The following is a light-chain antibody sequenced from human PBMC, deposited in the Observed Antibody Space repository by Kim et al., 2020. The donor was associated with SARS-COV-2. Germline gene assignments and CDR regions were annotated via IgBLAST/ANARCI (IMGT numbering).Light chain of an antibody. CDR3: LLHYGGARV. Sequence: GGTVTRTCASSTGAVTSGHFPNWFQQKPGQAPRALIYSTTNKQSWTPARFSGSLLGGKAALTLSGVQPEDEADYYCLLHYGGARVFGGGTQLTVL. J-gene: IGLJ3*02. CDR1: TGAVTSGHF. CDR2: STT. V-gene: IGLV7-43*01.